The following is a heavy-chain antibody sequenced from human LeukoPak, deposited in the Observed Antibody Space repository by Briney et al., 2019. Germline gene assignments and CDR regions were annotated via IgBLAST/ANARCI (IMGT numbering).Heavy chain of an antibody. D-gene: IGHD2-2*01. Sequence: GGSLRLSCAVSGFTFSNAWMSWVRQAPGKGLEWVGCIKSKTDGGTTDYAAPVKGRFTISRDDSKNTLYLQMNSLKTEDTAVYYCTTGEGYCSTTSCHRVDYWGQGTPVTVSS. CDR3: TTGEGYCSTTSCHRVDY. CDR2: IKSKTDGGTT. V-gene: IGHV3-15*01. J-gene: IGHJ4*02. CDR1: GFTFSNAW.